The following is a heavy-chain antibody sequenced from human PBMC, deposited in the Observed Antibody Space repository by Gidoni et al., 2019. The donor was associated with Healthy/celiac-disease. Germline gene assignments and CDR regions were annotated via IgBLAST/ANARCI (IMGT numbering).Heavy chain of an antibody. CDR1: GFTFSSYW. V-gene: IGHV3-7*03. CDR2: IKQDGSEK. CDR3: ASQAYCGGDCYDYYFDY. Sequence: EVQLVESGGGLVQPGGSLRLSCAASGFTFSSYWMSWVRQAPGKGLEGVANIKQDGSEKYYVDSVKGRFTISRDNAKNSLYLQMNSLRAEDTAVYYCASQAYCGGDCYDYYFDYWGQGTLVTVSS. J-gene: IGHJ4*02. D-gene: IGHD2-21*02.